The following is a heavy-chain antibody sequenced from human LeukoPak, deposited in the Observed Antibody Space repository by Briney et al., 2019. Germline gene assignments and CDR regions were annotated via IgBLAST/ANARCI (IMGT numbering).Heavy chain of an antibody. CDR1: GGSFSAYY. CDR2: INHSGTT. V-gene: IGHV4-34*01. CDR3: ASSRGYSSSLWYYYMDV. Sequence: SETLSLTCAVYGGSFSAYYWSWIRQPPGKGLEWIAEINHSGTTNYKPSLKSRVTISIDTSKNQFSLKLSSVTAADTAVYYRASSRGYSSSLWYYYMDVWGKGTTVTVSS. D-gene: IGHD6-13*01. J-gene: IGHJ6*03.